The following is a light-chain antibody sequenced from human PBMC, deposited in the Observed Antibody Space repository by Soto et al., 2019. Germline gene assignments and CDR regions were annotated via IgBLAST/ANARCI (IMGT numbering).Light chain of an antibody. CDR2: LGS. CDR3: MQALQTPLT. V-gene: IGKV2-28*01. J-gene: IGKJ4*01. Sequence: DIVMTQSPLSLPFTPAEPSSISCRSSQSLLHSNGYNYLDWYLQKPGQSPQLLIYLGSNRASGVPDRFSGSGSGTDFTLKISRVEAEDVGVYYCMQALQTPLTFGGGTKV. CDR1: QSLLHSNGYNY.